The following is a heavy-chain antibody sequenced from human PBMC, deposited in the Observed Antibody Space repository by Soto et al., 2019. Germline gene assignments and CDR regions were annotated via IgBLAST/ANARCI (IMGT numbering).Heavy chain of an antibody. J-gene: IGHJ4*02. Sequence: PSETLSLTCTVSGGSINSGDYYWSWIRQPPGKGLEWIGNLYYTGSTYYNPSLKSRVTISVDTSKKQFSLMVTSVTAADTAVYYCAGYRYSDSLKEYYFDYWGQGTLVTVSS. V-gene: IGHV4-30-4*01. CDR1: GGSINSGDYY. CDR3: AGYRYSDSLKEYYFDY. D-gene: IGHD3-22*01. CDR2: LYYTGST.